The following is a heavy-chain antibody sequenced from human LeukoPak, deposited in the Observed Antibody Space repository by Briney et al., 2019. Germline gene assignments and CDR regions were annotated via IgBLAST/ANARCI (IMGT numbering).Heavy chain of an antibody. CDR2: IYYSGST. J-gene: IGHJ4*02. CDR1: GGSISSYY. Sequence: RTLETLSLTCTVSGGSISSYYWSWIRQPPGKGLEWIGYIYYSGSTNYNPSLKSRVTISVDTSRNQFSLKLSSVTAADTAVYYRARDGTLAGDRYDFWSGPLGLWGQGTLVTVSS. V-gene: IGHV4-59*01. D-gene: IGHD3-3*01. CDR3: ARDGTLAGDRYDFWSGPLGL.